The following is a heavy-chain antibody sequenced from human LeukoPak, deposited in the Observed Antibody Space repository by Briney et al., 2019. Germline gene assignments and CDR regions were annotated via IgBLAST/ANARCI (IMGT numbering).Heavy chain of an antibody. Sequence: SETLSLTCTVSGGSISSYYWSWIRQPPGKGLEWIGYIYYSGSTNYNPFLKSRVTISVDTSKNQFSLKLSSVTAADTAVYYCARDMGSSWPPIWGQGTLVTVSS. V-gene: IGHV4-59*01. CDR1: GGSISSYY. D-gene: IGHD6-13*01. CDR3: ARDMGSSWPPI. CDR2: IYYSGST. J-gene: IGHJ4*02.